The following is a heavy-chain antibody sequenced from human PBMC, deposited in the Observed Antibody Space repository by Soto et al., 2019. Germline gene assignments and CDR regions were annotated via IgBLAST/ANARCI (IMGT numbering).Heavy chain of an antibody. J-gene: IGHJ4*02. CDR1: GYTFSDYY. CDR3: ASHYDMWSGYLSPVDY. D-gene: IGHD3-3*01. CDR2: IDTSGTKI. V-gene: IGHV3-11*01. Sequence: PGGSLRLYCAASGYTFSDYYMSWIRQAPGKGLEWFSYIDTSGTKIYYADSVKGRFTITRDNAKNSLYLEMNSLRDEDTAVYYCASHYDMWSGYLSPVDYWGQGTLVTVSS.